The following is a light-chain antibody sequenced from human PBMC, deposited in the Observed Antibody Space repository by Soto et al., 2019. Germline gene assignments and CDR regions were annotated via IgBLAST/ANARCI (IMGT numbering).Light chain of an antibody. Sequence: DIVLTQSPATLSLSPGERATLSCRASQSVNNYLNWYQQTPGQAPRLLIYDASNRATGIPARFSGSGSGTDFTLTISSLEPEDIAVYYCQQYIDLPLTFGGGTKVDIK. CDR3: QQYIDLPLT. V-gene: IGKV3-11*01. J-gene: IGKJ4*01. CDR2: DAS. CDR1: QSVNNY.